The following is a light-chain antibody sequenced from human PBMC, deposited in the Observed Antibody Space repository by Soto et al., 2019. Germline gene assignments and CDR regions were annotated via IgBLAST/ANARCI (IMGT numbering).Light chain of an antibody. J-gene: IGLJ2*01. V-gene: IGLV9-49*01. CDR1: SGYSKYK. Sequence: QLVLTQSPSASASLGASVTLTCTLTSGYSKYKVDWYQQRPGKGPRFVMRVGTGGIVGSKGDGIPDRFAVLGSGLDRYLTIKNIQEEDESDYHCGADHGSGSNFPHVVFGGGTQLTVL. CDR3: GADHGSGSNFPHVV. CDR2: VGTGGIVG.